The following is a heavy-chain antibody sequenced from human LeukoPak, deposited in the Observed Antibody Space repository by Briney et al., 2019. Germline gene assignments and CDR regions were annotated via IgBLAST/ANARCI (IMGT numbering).Heavy chain of an antibody. CDR3: RAAVAGDYFDL. Sequence: GGSLRLSCAATGFTLSGAAMHWVRQASGKGLEWLGRIRSKADSYTTAYAASVKGRFSVSRDDSKNTAYLQMNSLKTEDTAVYYCRAAVAGDYFDLWGRGTLVTVSS. V-gene: IGHV3-73*01. D-gene: IGHD6-19*01. J-gene: IGHJ2*01. CDR1: GFTLSGAA. CDR2: IRSKADSYTT.